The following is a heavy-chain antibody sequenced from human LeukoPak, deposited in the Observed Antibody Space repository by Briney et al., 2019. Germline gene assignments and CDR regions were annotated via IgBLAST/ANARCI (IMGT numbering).Heavy chain of an antibody. V-gene: IGHV4-39*07. CDR1: GGSISSTRYY. J-gene: IGHJ5*02. D-gene: IGHD2-15*01. CDR2: IYYSGST. CDR3: ARGPRSVVAAKNWFDP. Sequence: PSETLSLTCTVSGGSISSTRYYWGWIRQPPGKGLEWIGSIYYSGSTYYNPSLKSRVTISVDTSKNQFSLKLSSVTAADTAVYYCARGPRSVVAAKNWFDPWGQGTLVTVSS.